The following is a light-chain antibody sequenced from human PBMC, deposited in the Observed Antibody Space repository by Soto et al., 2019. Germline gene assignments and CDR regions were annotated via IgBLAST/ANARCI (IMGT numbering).Light chain of an antibody. Sequence: EIVLTQSPATLSLSPGERATLSCRASQNVSTYLAWYQQKPGQAPRLLIYDASNRATGIPARFSGSGSGTYFTLTISSLEPEDFAVYCCQQRTNWLTFGPGTKVDIK. CDR2: DAS. J-gene: IGKJ3*01. CDR1: QNVSTY. CDR3: QQRTNWLT. V-gene: IGKV3-11*01.